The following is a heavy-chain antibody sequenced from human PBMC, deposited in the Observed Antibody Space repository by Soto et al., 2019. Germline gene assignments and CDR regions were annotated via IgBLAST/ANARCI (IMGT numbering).Heavy chain of an antibody. Sequence: QVQLVQSGAEVKKPGASVKVSCKASGYTFTGYYMHWVRQAPGQGLEWMGWINPNSGGTNYAQKFRGWVTMTRDTSISTAYMELSRLRSDDTAVYYCARMACSGGSCYGHAFDIWGQGTMVTVSS. CDR1: GYTFTGYY. D-gene: IGHD2-15*01. V-gene: IGHV1-2*04. CDR2: INPNSGGT. CDR3: ARMACSGGSCYGHAFDI. J-gene: IGHJ3*02.